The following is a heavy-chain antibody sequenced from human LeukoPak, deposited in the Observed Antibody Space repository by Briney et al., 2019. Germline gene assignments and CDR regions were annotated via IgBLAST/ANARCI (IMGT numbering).Heavy chain of an antibody. CDR3: ARVGLLRKRFDP. CDR2: ISSSSSYV. CDR1: GFTFSSYS. J-gene: IGHJ5*02. Sequence: GGSLRLSCAASGFTFSSYSMNWVRQAPGKGLEWVSSISSSSSYVYYADSVKGRFTISRDNAKNSLYLQMNSLRAEDTAVYYCARVGLLRKRFDPWGQGTLVTVSS. D-gene: IGHD2-15*01. V-gene: IGHV3-21*04.